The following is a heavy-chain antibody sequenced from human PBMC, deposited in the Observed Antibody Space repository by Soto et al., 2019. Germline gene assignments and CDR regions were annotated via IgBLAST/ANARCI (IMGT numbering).Heavy chain of an antibody. CDR1: GFTFDDYG. J-gene: IGHJ4*02. CDR2: INWNGGST. Sequence: LRLSCAASGFTFDDYGMSWVRQAPGKGLEWVSGINWNGGSTGYADSVRGRFTISRDNAKNSLYLQMDSLRAEDTALYYCARDHVVTTGNEYWGQGTLVTVSS. V-gene: IGHV3-20*04. CDR3: ARDHVVTTGNEY. D-gene: IGHD2-21*02.